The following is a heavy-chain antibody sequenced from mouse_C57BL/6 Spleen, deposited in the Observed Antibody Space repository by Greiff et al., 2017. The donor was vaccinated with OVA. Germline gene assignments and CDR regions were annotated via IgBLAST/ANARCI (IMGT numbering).Heavy chain of an antibody. CDR3: AREGRGRAWFAY. CDR1: GFTFSSYA. D-gene: IGHD3-3*01. Sequence: EVMLVESGEGLVKPGGSLKLSCAASGFTFSSYAMSWVRQTPEKRLEWVAYISSGGDYIYYADPVKGRFTISRDNARNTLYLQMSSLKSEDTAMYYCAREGRGRAWFAYWGQGTLVTVSA. V-gene: IGHV5S21*01. J-gene: IGHJ3*01. CDR2: ISSGGDYI.